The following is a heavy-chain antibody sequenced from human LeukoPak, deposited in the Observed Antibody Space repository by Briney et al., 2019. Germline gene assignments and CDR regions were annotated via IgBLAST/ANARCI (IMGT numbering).Heavy chain of an antibody. D-gene: IGHD3-3*01. CDR3: ARFRSGTDY. CDR2: INRNSGNT. J-gene: IGHJ4*02. Sequence: ASVKVSCKTSGDTSTSYDINWVRQATGQGLEWMGWINRNSGNTGYAQKFQGRLTMTRNTSIDTAYMELSSLRSEDTAVCYCARFRSGTDYWGQGTLVTVSS. CDR1: GDTSTSYD. V-gene: IGHV1-8*01.